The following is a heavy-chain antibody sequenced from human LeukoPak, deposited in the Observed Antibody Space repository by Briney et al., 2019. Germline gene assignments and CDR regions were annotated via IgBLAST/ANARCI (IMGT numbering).Heavy chain of an antibody. CDR2: IYYSGSS. CDR1: GGSISSGGYY. V-gene: IGHV4-31*03. D-gene: IGHD3-22*01. J-gene: IGHJ4*02. Sequence: SETLSLTCTVSGGSISSGGYYWSWIRQHPGKGLEWSGYIYYSGSSYYNPSLKSRVTISVDTSKNQFSLKLSSVTAADTAVYYCARAGRHYDSSGYYSFDYWGQGTLVTVSS. CDR3: ARAGRHYDSSGYYSFDY.